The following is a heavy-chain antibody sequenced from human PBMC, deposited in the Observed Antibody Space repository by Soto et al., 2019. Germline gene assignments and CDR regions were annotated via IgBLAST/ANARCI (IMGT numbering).Heavy chain of an antibody. J-gene: IGHJ6*02. Sequence: GASVKVSCKASGDTFSSYAISWVRQAPGQGLEWMGGIIPIFGTANYAQKFQGRVTITADKSTSTAYMELSSLRSEDTAVYYCARAASGITMVRGPIDYYYGMDVWGQGTTVTVSS. CDR3: ARAASGITMVRGPIDYYYGMDV. CDR1: GDTFSSYA. V-gene: IGHV1-69*06. CDR2: IIPIFGTA. D-gene: IGHD3-10*01.